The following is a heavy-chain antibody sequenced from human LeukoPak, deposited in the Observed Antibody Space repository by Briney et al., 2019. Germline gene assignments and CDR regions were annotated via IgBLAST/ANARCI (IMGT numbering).Heavy chain of an antibody. CDR3: ARILRWRPLFDY. D-gene: IGHD4-23*01. J-gene: IGHJ4*02. V-gene: IGHV3-11*01. CDR2: ISSTGSTI. CDR1: GFTFSDYY. Sequence: GRSLRLSCAASGFTFSDYYMSWIRQAPGTGLQWVSHISSTGSTIYYADSVKGRFTISRDNAKNSLYLQMNSLRAEDTAVYYCARILRWRPLFDYWGQGTLVTVSS.